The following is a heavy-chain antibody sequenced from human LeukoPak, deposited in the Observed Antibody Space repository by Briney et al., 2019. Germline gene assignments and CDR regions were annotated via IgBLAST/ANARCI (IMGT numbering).Heavy chain of an antibody. D-gene: IGHD3-22*01. CDR1: GFIFSSYS. J-gene: IGHJ4*02. V-gene: IGHV3-23*01. CDR3: AKEFSSGYYPPFDY. Sequence: PGGSLRLSCAASGFIFSSYSMNWVRQAPGKGLEWVSAISGSGGSTYYADSVKGRFTISRDNSKNTLYLQMNSLRAEDTAVYYCAKEFSSGYYPPFDYWGQGTLVTVSS. CDR2: ISGSGGST.